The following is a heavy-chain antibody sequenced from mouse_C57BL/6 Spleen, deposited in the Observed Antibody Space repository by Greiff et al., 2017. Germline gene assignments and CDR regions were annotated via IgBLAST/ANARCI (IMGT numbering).Heavy chain of an antibody. CDR3: ARSGTTVVVDGYYDV. J-gene: IGHJ1*01. D-gene: IGHD1-1*01. Sequence: LVESGAELVKPGASVKISCKASGYAFSSYWLNWVKQRPGKGLEGIGQIYPGDGDTNSKGKLKGKATLPADKSSSTAYMQLSSLTSEDSAVYFGARSGTTVVVDGYYDVWGPGTTVTVSS. CDR1: GYAFSSYW. V-gene: IGHV1-80*01. CDR2: IYPGDGDT.